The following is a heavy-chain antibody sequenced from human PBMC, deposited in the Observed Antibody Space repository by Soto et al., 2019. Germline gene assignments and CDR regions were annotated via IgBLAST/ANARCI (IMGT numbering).Heavy chain of an antibody. CDR1: GYSFTSYL. CDR2: MYPGDSDT. CDR3: ARSPDYDILTGYYHFDY. Sequence: GESLKISWMTSGYSFTSYLVGWVRQMPGKGLEWMAIMYPGDSDTKYSPSFQGQVTISADKSTSSAYLQWSSLKASDTAMYYCARSPDYDILTGYYHFDYWGQGTLVTVSS. D-gene: IGHD3-9*01. J-gene: IGHJ4*02. V-gene: IGHV5-51*01.